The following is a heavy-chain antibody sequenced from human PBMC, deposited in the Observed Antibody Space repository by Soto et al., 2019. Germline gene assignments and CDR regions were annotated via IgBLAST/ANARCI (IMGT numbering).Heavy chain of an antibody. V-gene: IGHV1-18*01. D-gene: IGHD2-15*01. Sequence: ASVKVSCKASGYTFTSYAVSWVRQAPGQGLEYLGWISPYNGKANYAQKFQGRVTVTADKSTSTAYMELSSLRSEDTAVYYCARVPSIAPVVVRPYYFDYWGQGTLVTVSS. CDR3: ARVPSIAPVVVRPYYFDY. CDR2: ISPYNGKA. J-gene: IGHJ4*02. CDR1: GYTFTSYA.